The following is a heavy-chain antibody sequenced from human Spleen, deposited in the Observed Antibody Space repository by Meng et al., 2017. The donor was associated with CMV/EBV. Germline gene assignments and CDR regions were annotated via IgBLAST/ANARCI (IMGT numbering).Heavy chain of an antibody. V-gene: IGHV1-69*05. J-gene: IGHJ5*02. CDR1: GGTFSRYA. CDR2: SSPAFRTT. Sequence: KAAGGTFSRYAISWVRQAPGQGLEWMGMSSPAFRTTNYAQKFQGRVTITTDESTSTAYMELGGLRSEDTAVYYCARDHDIVVSGWFDPWGQGTLVTVSS. CDR3: ARDHDIVVSGWFDP. D-gene: IGHD2-2*01.